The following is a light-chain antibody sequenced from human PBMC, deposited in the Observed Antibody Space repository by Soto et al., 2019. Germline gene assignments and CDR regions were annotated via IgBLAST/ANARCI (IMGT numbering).Light chain of an antibody. CDR3: QQDSSCPLT. CDR2: GAS. V-gene: IGKV3-15*01. J-gene: IGKJ4*01. Sequence: IVLTQSPATLSVSPGERVTLSCRASQDIRSSLAWYQQKPGQAPRLLIYGASIRATGVPATFSGSGSGTEFTLSISSMQSENIGVYYCQQDSSCPLTFGGGTKVDIK. CDR1: QDIRSS.